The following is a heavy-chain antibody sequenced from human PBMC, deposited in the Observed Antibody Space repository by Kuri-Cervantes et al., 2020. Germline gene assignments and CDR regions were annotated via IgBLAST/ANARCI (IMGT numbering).Heavy chain of an antibody. Sequence: GESLKISCAASGFTFRSYSMNWVRQAPGKGLEWVSYISSSSSTIYYADSVKGRFTISRDNAKNALYLQMNSLRDEDTAVYYCARVDDYVWGSYQGYYGMDVWGQGTTVTVSS. CDR2: ISSSSSTI. D-gene: IGHD3-16*02. CDR3: ARVDDYVWGSYQGYYGMDV. V-gene: IGHV3-48*02. CDR1: GFTFRSYS. J-gene: IGHJ6*02.